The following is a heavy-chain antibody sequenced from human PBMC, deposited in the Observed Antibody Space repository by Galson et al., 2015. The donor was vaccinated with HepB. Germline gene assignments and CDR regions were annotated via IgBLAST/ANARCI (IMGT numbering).Heavy chain of an antibody. CDR2: IIPIFGTA. CDR1: GGTFSSYA. CDR3: ATDIVVVPAARPEAYYGMDV. Sequence: SVKVSCKASGGTFSSYAISWVRQAPGQGLEWMGGIIPIFGTANYAQKFQGRVTITADESTSTAYMELSSLRSEDTAVYYCATDIVVVPAARPEAYYGMDVWGQGTTVTVSS. D-gene: IGHD2-2*02. J-gene: IGHJ6*02. V-gene: IGHV1-69*13.